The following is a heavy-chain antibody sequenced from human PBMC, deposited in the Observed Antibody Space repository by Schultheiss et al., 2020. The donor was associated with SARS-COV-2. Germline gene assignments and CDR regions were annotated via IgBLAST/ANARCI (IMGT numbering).Heavy chain of an antibody. J-gene: IGHJ4*02. CDR3: ARTYYDSSGYYPDIFDY. CDR1: GGSISSYY. V-gene: IGHV4-59*01. CDR2: IYYSGST. D-gene: IGHD3-22*01. Sequence: SETLSLTYTVSGGSISSYYWSWIRQPPGKGLEWIGYIYYSGSTNYNPSLKSRVTISVDTSKNQFSLKLSSVTAADTAVYYCARTYYDSSGYYPDIFDYWGQGTLVTVSS.